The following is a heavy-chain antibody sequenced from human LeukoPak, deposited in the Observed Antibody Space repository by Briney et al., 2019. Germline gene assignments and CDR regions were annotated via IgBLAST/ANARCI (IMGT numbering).Heavy chain of an antibody. D-gene: IGHD3-16*02. CDR3: AKRNWDDYVWGSYRSNWFDP. Sequence: PGGSLRLSCAASGFTFSSYAMSWVRQAPGKGLEWVSAISDNGGSTYYADSVKGWFTISRDNSKNTLYLQMSSLRAEDTAVYYCAKRNWDDYVWGSYRSNWFDPWGQGTLVTVSS. V-gene: IGHV3-23*01. J-gene: IGHJ5*02. CDR1: GFTFSSYA. CDR2: ISDNGGST.